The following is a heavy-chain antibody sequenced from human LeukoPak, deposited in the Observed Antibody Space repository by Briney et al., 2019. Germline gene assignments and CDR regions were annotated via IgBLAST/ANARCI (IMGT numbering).Heavy chain of an antibody. CDR3: AKSLFAYYYDSSGYSEIDY. CDR2: ISYDGSNK. Sequence: PGRSLRLSCAASGFTFSSYGMHWVRQAPGKGLEWVAVISYDGSNKYYADSVKGRFTISRDNSKNTLYLQMNSLRAEDTAVYYCAKSLFAYYYDSSGYSEIDYWGQGTLVTVSS. V-gene: IGHV3-30*18. J-gene: IGHJ4*02. D-gene: IGHD3-22*01. CDR1: GFTFSSYG.